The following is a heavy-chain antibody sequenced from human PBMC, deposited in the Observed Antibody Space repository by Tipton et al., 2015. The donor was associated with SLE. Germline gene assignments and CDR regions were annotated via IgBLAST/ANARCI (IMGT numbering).Heavy chain of an antibody. Sequence: TLSLTCEVNGGSLSHYFWSWIRQAPGKGLEWIGEINHSGGTNYNPSLKSRVTISVDKNEVSLKVRFVTAADTAVYYCARRVDFWSYWFFDIWGRGTPVSVSS. CDR3: ARRVDFWSYWFFDI. J-gene: IGHJ2*01. CDR2: INHSGGT. V-gene: IGHV4-34*01. D-gene: IGHD3-3*01. CDR1: GGSLSHYF.